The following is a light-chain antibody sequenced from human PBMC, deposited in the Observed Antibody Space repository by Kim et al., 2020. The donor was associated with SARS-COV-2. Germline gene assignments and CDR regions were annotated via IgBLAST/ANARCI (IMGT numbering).Light chain of an antibody. V-gene: IGKV1-5*03. CDR1: QSINTW. Sequence: YASVGDRVTVTCRASQSINTWLAWYQQKPGKAPRLLIYKAATLESGVPSRFSGSGSGTEFTLTITSLQPDDFATYYCQQYHGYSRTFGQGTKLEI. CDR2: KAA. CDR3: QQYHGYSRT. J-gene: IGKJ1*01.